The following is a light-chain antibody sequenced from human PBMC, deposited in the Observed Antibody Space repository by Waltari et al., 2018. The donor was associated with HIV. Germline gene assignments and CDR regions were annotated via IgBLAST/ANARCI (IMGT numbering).Light chain of an antibody. J-gene: IGLJ2*01. V-gene: IGLV2-23*02. CDR3: CSYAGSSTFAV. Sequence: QSALTQPASVSGSPGQSITISCTGTSSDVGGYTSVSWYQQHPGKAPKSIIYDVSKRPSGVSNRFSGSKSGNTASLTIAGLQADDESDYYCCSYAGSSTFAVFGGGTKLTVL. CDR2: DVS. CDR1: SSDVGGYTS.